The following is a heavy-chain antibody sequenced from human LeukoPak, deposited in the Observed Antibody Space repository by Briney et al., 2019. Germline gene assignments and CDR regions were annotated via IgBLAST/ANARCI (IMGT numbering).Heavy chain of an antibody. CDR1: GFTFPNYA. Sequence: PGGSLRLSCAASGFTFPNYAMRWVRQAPGKGLEWVSLISDSGGSTWYAGSVKGRFTISRDNSKNTLSLQMDSLRAEDSAVYYWAPELRGSDWSVDYWGQGTLVTVSS. D-gene: IGHD3-9*01. CDR3: APELRGSDWSVDY. CDR2: ISDSGGST. V-gene: IGHV3-23*01. J-gene: IGHJ4*02.